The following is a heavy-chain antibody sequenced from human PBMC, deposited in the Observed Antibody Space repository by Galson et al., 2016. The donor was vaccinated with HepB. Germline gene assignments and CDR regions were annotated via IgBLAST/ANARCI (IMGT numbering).Heavy chain of an antibody. Sequence: SETLSLTCAVSGYSISSGYYWGWIRQPPGKGLEWIGTMYHSGSTYYNPSLKSRVTISVDTSKNQFSLKLTSVTAADTAVYYCARAAVVPGARMVFDPWGQGTLVTVSS. V-gene: IGHV4-38-2*01. J-gene: IGHJ5*02. CDR2: MYHSGST. CDR3: ARAAVVPGARMVFDP. CDR1: GYSISSGYY. D-gene: IGHD2-2*01.